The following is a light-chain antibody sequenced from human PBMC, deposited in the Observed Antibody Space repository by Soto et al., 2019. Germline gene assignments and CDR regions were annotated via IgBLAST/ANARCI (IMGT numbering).Light chain of an antibody. V-gene: IGKV1-27*01. J-gene: IGKJ1*01. CDR3: QQYNSLWT. CDR1: QGIRNF. Sequence: DTQMTQSPTSLSASVGDRVTITCRASQGIRNFVAWYQQKPGKAPKLLIYAASTLQSGVPSRFSGSGSGTDFTLTINSLQPEDVATYYCQQYNSLWTFGQGTKVEIK. CDR2: AAS.